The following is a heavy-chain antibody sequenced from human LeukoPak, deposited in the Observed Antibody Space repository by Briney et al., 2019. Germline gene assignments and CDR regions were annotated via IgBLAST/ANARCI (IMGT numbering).Heavy chain of an antibody. CDR3: AKDPSYYGDYPGY. J-gene: IGHJ4*02. Sequence: GGSLRLSCAASGFTFSSYGMHWVRQAPGKGLEWVAVMSYDGSNKYYADSVKGRFTISRDNSKNTLYLQMNSLSAEDTAVYYCAKDPSYYGDYPGYWGQGTLVTVSS. D-gene: IGHD4-17*01. CDR1: GFTFSSYG. V-gene: IGHV3-30*18. CDR2: MSYDGSNK.